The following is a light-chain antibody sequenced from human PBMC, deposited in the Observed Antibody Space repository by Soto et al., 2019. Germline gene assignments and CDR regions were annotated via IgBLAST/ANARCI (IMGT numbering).Light chain of an antibody. J-gene: IGKJ1*01. V-gene: IGKV1-39*01. CDR2: GAS. CDR1: QSISRS. Sequence: DIQMTQSPLSLSASVGDRITITCRASQSISRSLNWYQRKPGEAPKVLMYGASILQSGAPSRFSGSGSGTEFTLTISSLQPEDFATYYCQESYSHLCGTFGQGTRVEIK. CDR3: QESYSHLCGT.